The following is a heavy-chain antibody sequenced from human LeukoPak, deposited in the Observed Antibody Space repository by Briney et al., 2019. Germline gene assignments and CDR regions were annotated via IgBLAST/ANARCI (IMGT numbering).Heavy chain of an antibody. Sequence: SENLSLTCAVYGGSFSGYYWSWIRQPPGKGLEWIGVINHSGSTNYNPSLKCRVTISVDTYQNQFSLKLSSVTAADTAVYYCARGPLYYWGQGTLVTVSS. J-gene: IGHJ4*02. CDR3: ARGPLYY. V-gene: IGHV4-34*01. CDR1: GGSFSGYY. CDR2: INHSGST.